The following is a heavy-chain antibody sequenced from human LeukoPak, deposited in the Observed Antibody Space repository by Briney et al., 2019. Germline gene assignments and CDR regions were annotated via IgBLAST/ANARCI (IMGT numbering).Heavy chain of an antibody. CDR3: ARSSGGWFDP. Sequence: PSETLSLTCTVSGGSISSYYWSWIRQPPGKGLEWIGYIYYSGSTNYNPSLKSRVTISVDTSKNQFSLKLSSVTAGDTAVYYCARSSGGWFDPWGQGTLVTVSS. CDR2: IYYSGST. CDR1: GGSISSYY. V-gene: IGHV4-59*01. D-gene: IGHD2-15*01. J-gene: IGHJ5*02.